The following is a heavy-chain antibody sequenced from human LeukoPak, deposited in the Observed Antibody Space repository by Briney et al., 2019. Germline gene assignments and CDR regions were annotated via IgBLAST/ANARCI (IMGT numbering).Heavy chain of an antibody. CDR3: ARDLRGGYSSSWYGVFDY. CDR1: GFTFSSCE. V-gene: IGHV3-48*03. Sequence: GGSLRLSCAASGFTFSSCEMNWVRQTPGKGLEWVSYIDSSGTTIYYADSVKGRFTSSRDNAKNSLYLQMNSLRAEDTAVYYCARDLRGGYSSSWYGVFDYWGQGTLVTVSS. D-gene: IGHD6-13*01. CDR2: IDSSGTTI. J-gene: IGHJ4*02.